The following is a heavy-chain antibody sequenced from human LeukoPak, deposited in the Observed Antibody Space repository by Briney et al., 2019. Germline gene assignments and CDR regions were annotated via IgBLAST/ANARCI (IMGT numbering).Heavy chain of an antibody. D-gene: IGHD6-19*01. CDR3: ARHGSRWSFDY. CDR1: GGSINPYY. CDR2: IYSSGTT. Sequence: PSETLSLTCTVSGGSINPYYWGWIRQSPGKGLEWIGYIYSSGTTNYNPSLKSRVTMSIDTSENQFSLKLSSVTAADTALYYCARHGSRWSFDYWGRRALVTVSS. V-gene: IGHV4-59*08. J-gene: IGHJ4*02.